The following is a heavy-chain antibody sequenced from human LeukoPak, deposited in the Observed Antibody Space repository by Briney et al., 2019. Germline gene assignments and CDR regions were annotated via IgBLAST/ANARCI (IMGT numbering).Heavy chain of an antibody. D-gene: IGHD5-12*01. Sequence: ASVKVSCKASGYTFTGYYMHWVRQAPGQGLEWMGWINPNSGGTNYAQKFQGRVTMTRDTSISTAYMELSRLRSDDTAVYYCARDRLVATIPDYWGQGTLVTASS. J-gene: IGHJ4*02. CDR1: GYTFTGYY. CDR3: ARDRLVATIPDY. CDR2: INPNSGGT. V-gene: IGHV1-2*02.